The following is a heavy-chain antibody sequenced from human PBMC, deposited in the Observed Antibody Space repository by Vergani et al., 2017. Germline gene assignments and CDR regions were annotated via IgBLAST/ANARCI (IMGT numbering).Heavy chain of an antibody. CDR3: ARDAWGDAFDI. J-gene: IGHJ3*02. D-gene: IGHD7-27*01. CDR1: GGSISSGSYY. CDR2: IYTSGST. Sequence: QVQLQESGPGLVKPSQTLSLTCTVSGGSISSGSYYWSWIRQPAGKGLEWIGRIYTSGSTNYNPSLKSRVTISVDTSKNQFSLKLSSVTAADTAVYYCARDAWGDAFDIWGQGTTVTVSS. V-gene: IGHV4-61*02.